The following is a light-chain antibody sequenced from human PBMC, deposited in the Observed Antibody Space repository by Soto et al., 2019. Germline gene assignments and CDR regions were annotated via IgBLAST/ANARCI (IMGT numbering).Light chain of an antibody. Sequence: EIVLTQFPATLSLSPGERATLSCRASQSVSSYLAWYQQKPGQAPRLLIYDASNRATGLPARFSGSGSGTDFTLTISSLEPEDFAVYYCQQRSNWPPENTFGQGTKLEIK. CDR1: QSVSSY. J-gene: IGKJ2*01. CDR2: DAS. V-gene: IGKV3-11*01. CDR3: QQRSNWPPENT.